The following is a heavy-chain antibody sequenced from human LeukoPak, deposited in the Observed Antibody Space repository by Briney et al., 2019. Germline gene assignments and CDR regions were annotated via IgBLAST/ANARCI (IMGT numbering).Heavy chain of an antibody. CDR3: ARGGGVLRYFDWLLLPDAFDI. CDR2: INHSGST. V-gene: IGHV4-34*01. D-gene: IGHD3-9*01. J-gene: IGHJ3*02. Sequence: PSETLSLTCAVYGGSFSGYCWSWIRQPPGKGLEWIGEINHSGSTNYNPSLKSRVTISVDTSKNQFSLKLSSVTAADTAVYYCARGGGVLRYFDWLLLPDAFDIWGQGTMVTVSS. CDR1: GGSFSGYC.